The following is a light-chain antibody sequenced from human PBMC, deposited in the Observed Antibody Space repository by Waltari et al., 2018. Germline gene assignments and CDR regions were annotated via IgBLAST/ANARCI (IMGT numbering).Light chain of an antibody. CDR1: CIDVGDFNS. J-gene: IGLJ3*02. V-gene: IGLV2-11*01. Sequence: QSALSQPRPVSGSPGQSVTISIAGTCIDVGDFNSVSWYQQHPGKAPKLVIFDVTKRPSGVPDRFSGSKSGTSASLTVSGLQAEDEADYYCCSYAGIWVFGGGTKLTVL. CDR2: DVT. CDR3: CSYAGIWV.